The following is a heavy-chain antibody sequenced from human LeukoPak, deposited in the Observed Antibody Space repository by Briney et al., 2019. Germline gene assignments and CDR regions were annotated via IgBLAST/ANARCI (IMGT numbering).Heavy chain of an antibody. CDR2: IYYSGST. D-gene: IGHD6-13*01. Sequence: SETLSLTCTVSGGSVTTYYWSWIRQPPGKGLEWIGYIYYSGSTNYNPSLKSRVTISVDTSKNQFSLRLSSVAAADTAVYYCARVTGYVMEDYFDYWGQGTLVTVSS. J-gene: IGHJ4*02. V-gene: IGHV4-59*02. CDR3: ARVTGYVMEDYFDY. CDR1: GGSVTTYY.